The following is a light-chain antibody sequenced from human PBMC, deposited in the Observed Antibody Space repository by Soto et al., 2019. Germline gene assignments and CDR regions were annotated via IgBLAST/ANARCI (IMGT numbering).Light chain of an antibody. V-gene: IGKV3-15*01. CDR1: QSVSGN. Sequence: EIVMTQSPATLSVSPGERATLSGRASQSVSGNLAWYQQKPGQAPRLLIYGASTRATGIPARFSGSGSGTEFTLTISSLQSEDFAVYYCQQYNNWPPWTFGQGTKVDNK. CDR2: GAS. CDR3: QQYNNWPPWT. J-gene: IGKJ1*01.